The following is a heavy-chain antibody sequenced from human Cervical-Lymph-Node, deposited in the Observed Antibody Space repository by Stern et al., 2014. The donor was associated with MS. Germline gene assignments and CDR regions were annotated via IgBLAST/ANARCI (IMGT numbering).Heavy chain of an antibody. D-gene: IGHD6-6*01. CDR2: IYPGDSDT. V-gene: IGHV5-51*03. CDR1: GYSFISYW. J-gene: IGHJ1*01. CDR3: VRGGSGQLVGYFQH. Sequence: VQLQQSGVEVKKLGESLKISCQASGYSFISYWIGWVRQMPGKGPEWMAIIYPGDSDTRYSPSFHGQVTISVDKSINTAYLQWSSLKASDTAMYYCVRGGSGQLVGYFQHWGQGTLVTVSS.